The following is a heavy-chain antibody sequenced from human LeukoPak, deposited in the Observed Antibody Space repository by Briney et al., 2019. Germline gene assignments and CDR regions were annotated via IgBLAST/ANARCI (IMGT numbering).Heavy chain of an antibody. CDR3: ARRERLGYSYGRGTLDV. CDR2: IDSPGTT. D-gene: IGHD5-18*01. J-gene: IGHJ3*01. Sequence: GGSLRLSCVASGFIVSSNYMGWVRQAPGKGLEWVSLIDSPGTTYYADSVKGRFTISRDNSKNTLYFQMNSLRAEDTAVYYCARRERLGYSYGRGTLDVWGQGTMVTVSS. CDR1: GFIVSSNY. V-gene: IGHV3-66*01.